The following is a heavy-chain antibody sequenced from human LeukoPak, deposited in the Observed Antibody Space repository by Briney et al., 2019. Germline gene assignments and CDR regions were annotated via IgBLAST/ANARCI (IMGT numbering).Heavy chain of an antibody. V-gene: IGHV4-61*02. D-gene: IGHD3-22*01. Sequence: PSETLSLTCTVSGGSISSGSYYWSWIRQPAGKGLEWIGRIYTSGSTNYNPSLKSRVTISVDTSKNQFSLKLSSVTAADTAVYYCARDPNYYDSSGPYFDHWGQGTLVTVSS. J-gene: IGHJ4*02. CDR1: GGSISSGSYY. CDR3: ARDPNYYDSSGPYFDH. CDR2: IYTSGST.